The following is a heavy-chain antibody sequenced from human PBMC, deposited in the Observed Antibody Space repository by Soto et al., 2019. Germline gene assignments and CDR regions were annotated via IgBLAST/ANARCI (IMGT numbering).Heavy chain of an antibody. D-gene: IGHD3-9*01. Sequence: GASVKVSCKASGYTFTSYYMHWVRQAPGQGLEWMGIINPSGGSTTYAQKFQGRVTMTRDTSTSTVYMELSSLRSEDTALYYCARSDFDWLSQARYYFDYWGQGTLVTVSS. CDR1: GYTFTSYY. J-gene: IGHJ4*02. V-gene: IGHV1-46*01. CDR2: INPSGGST. CDR3: ARSDFDWLSQARYYFDY.